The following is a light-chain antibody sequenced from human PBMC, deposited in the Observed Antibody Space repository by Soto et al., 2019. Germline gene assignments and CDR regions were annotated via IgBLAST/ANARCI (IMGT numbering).Light chain of an antibody. CDR3: QQYGSSGT. V-gene: IGKV3-11*01. J-gene: IGKJ1*01. CDR1: QGVYSS. Sequence: EIVLTQSPATLSLSPGEIATLSFRTSQGVYSSIAWYQQKPGQAPGLLIYHTSTRATGIPPRFSGGGSGTDFTLTISSLEPEDFAVYYCQQYGSSGTFGQGTKVDIK. CDR2: HTS.